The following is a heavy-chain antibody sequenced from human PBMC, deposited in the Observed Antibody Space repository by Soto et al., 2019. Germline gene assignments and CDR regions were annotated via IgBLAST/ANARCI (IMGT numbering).Heavy chain of an antibody. Sequence: PGGSLRLSCAASGFTFSSYWMHWVRQAPGKGLVWVSRINSDGSSTSYADSVKGRFTISRDNAKNTLYLQMNSLRAEDTAVYYCASSPRYPFPQGYWGQGTLVTVSS. J-gene: IGHJ4*02. CDR1: GFTFSSYW. D-gene: IGHD3-9*01. CDR2: INSDGSST. V-gene: IGHV3-74*01. CDR3: ASSPRYPFPQGY.